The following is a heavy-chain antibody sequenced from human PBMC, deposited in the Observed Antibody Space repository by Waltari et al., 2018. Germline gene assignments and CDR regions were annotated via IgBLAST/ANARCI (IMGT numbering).Heavy chain of an antibody. CDR1: GLSIRGYS. J-gene: IGHJ4*02. CDR2: FLPLPGSQ. V-gene: IGHV1-69*08. D-gene: IGHD3-22*01. Sequence: QVQLAQSGAEVKSPGSSVTISCKASGLSIRGYSSSWVRQALGQGLEWMGGFLPLPGSQMCTQRFQGRLTITADGSTRTTVMELRNLRYEDTAVYFCARGYRYDSSERFYLDYWGQGTPVIVSS. CDR3: ARGYRYDSSERFYLDY.